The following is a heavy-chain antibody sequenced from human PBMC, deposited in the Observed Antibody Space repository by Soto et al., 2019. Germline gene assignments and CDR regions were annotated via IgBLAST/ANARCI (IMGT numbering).Heavy chain of an antibody. CDR1: GGSISSGGYS. CDR2: IYHSGST. V-gene: IGHV4-30-2*01. D-gene: IGHD3-10*01. J-gene: IGHJ6*02. CDR3: ARGADGFVREERVNHYRMDV. Sequence: SETLSLTCAVSGGSISSGGYSWSWIRRPPGKGLEWIGYIYHSGSTYYNPSLKSRVTISVDRSKNQFSLKLSSVTAADTAVYYCARGADGFVREERVNHYRMDVWGQGTKVTVSS.